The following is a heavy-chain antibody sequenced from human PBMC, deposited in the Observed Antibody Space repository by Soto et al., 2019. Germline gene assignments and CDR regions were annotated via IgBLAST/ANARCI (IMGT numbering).Heavy chain of an antibody. J-gene: IGHJ6*02. Sequence: QVKLVQSGAEVKKPGASVKVSCKASGYNFTNYAMHWVRQAPGQRLEWMGGINAGNGNTKYSEKLQGRVTSTRDTSASTVYKKLISLRSEDTAVYYRARDRGNRGGDCHYYGMDVWGQGTTVTVSS. CDR1: GYNFTNYA. D-gene: IGHD2-21*02. CDR2: INAGNGNT. CDR3: ARDRGNRGGDCHYYGMDV. V-gene: IGHV1-3*01.